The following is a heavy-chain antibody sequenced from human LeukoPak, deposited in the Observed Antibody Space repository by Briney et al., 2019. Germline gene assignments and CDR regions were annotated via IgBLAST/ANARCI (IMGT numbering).Heavy chain of an antibody. V-gene: IGHV3-23*01. CDR1: GFTFSSYA. J-gene: IGHJ4*02. Sequence: GGSLRFSCAAPGFTFSSYAMSWVRQAPGKGLEWVSTISGSGGSTYYADSVKGRFTLSRDNSKNALYLQMNSLRAEDTAVYCCAKGLRYCSGVTCYKDNYWGQGTLVTVSS. CDR2: ISGSGGST. D-gene: IGHD2-15*01. CDR3: AKGLRYCSGVTCYKDNY.